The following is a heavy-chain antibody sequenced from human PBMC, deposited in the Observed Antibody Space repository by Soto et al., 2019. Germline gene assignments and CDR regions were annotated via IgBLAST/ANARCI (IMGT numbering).Heavy chain of an antibody. V-gene: IGHV4-31*03. CDR2: VYYIGST. CDR1: GGSISSGGYY. CDR3: ETRIAARPVDY. D-gene: IGHD6-6*01. Sequence: QVQLQESGPGLVKPSQTLSLTCTVSGGSISSGGYYWSWIRKHPGKGLEWIGYVYYIGSTYYNPSLKSRVTISVDTSQNQFSLKLSSVTAADTAVYYCETRIAARPVDYWGQGTLVTVSS. J-gene: IGHJ4*02.